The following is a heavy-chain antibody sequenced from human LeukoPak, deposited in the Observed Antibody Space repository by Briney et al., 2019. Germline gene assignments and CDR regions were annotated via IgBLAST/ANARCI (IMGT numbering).Heavy chain of an antibody. J-gene: IGHJ4*02. Sequence: ASVKVSCKASGYTFTTYDINWVRQATGQGLEWMGWMNPNSGNTGYAQKFQGRVTITRNTSISTAYMELTSLRSEDTAVYYCARGQRGPGSYYNPALYFDYWGQGTLVTVSS. CDR3: ARGQRGPGSYYNPALYFDY. CDR1: GYTFTTYD. V-gene: IGHV1-8*03. D-gene: IGHD3-10*01. CDR2: MNPNSGNT.